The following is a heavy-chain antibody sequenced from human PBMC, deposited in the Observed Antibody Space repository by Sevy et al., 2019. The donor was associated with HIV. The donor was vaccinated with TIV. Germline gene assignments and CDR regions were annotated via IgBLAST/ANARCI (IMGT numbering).Heavy chain of an antibody. CDR2: IWFDGSNT. CDR1: GFTFSSFG. Sequence: GESLKISCAASGFTFSSFGMHWVRQAPGKGLEWVAVIWFDGSNTYYADSVKGRFTIPRDIAKNTLHLQMNSLRAEDTAVYYCARDLEFYDSGDYGPAFMPDFWGHGTLVTVSS. V-gene: IGHV3-33*01. CDR3: ARDLEFYDSGDYGPAFMPDF. D-gene: IGHD4-17*01. J-gene: IGHJ4*01.